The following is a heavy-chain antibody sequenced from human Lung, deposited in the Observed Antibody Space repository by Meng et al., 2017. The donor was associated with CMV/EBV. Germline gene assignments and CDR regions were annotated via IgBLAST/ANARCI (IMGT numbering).Heavy chain of an antibody. Sequence: GESLKISCAASGFTFGSYWMHWVRQAPGRGLVWVSRIRFDGTGIGYADSVRGRFTISRDNAKNTVYLEMNSLRAEDTAVYYCTRDWRNVFDIWGQGTMVTVSS. CDR2: IRFDGTGI. CDR3: TRDWRNVFDI. V-gene: IGHV3-74*01. CDR1: GFTFGSYW. J-gene: IGHJ3*02.